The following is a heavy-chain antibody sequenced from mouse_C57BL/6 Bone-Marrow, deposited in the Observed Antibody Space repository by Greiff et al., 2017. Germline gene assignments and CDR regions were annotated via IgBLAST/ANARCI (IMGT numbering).Heavy chain of an antibody. CDR2: IYPGAGDP. J-gene: IGHJ3*01. V-gene: IGHV1-82*01. CDR1: GYAFSSYW. Sequence: QVQLQQSGPELVKPGASVKISCKASGYAFSSYWMNWVKQRPGQGLEWIGRIYPGAGDPNYNGKFKGKATLTAYKSASTAYRQLSSLTAEDSAVYFCASCGWFAYWGQGTLVTVSA. CDR3: ASCGWFAY.